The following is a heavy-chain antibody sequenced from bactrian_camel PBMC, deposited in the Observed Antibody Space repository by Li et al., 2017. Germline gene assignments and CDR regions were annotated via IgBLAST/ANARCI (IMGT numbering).Heavy chain of an antibody. CDR1: GFTFSSYG. CDR3: AAGLIA. J-gene: IGHJ1*01. Sequence: ASGFTFSSYGMSWVRQAPGKGLEWVSGITSDGSNTYYADSVKGRFPISQDSTKNTYLQMSDLKPEDTAMYYCAAGLIA. D-gene: IGHD5*01. V-gene: IGHV3S7*01. CDR2: ITSDGSNT.